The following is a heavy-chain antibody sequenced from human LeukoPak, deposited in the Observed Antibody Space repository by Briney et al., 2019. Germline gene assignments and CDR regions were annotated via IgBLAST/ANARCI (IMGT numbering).Heavy chain of an antibody. V-gene: IGHV3-48*03. Sequence: SGGSLRLSCAASGFTFSSYETNWVRQAPGKGLEWVSYISSGGNTIYYADSVKGRFTISRDNAKNSLYLQMNSLRAEDTAVYYCAREGTAMVSFDYWGQGTPVTVSS. D-gene: IGHD5-18*01. J-gene: IGHJ4*02. CDR1: GFTFSSYE. CDR2: ISSGGNTI. CDR3: AREGTAMVSFDY.